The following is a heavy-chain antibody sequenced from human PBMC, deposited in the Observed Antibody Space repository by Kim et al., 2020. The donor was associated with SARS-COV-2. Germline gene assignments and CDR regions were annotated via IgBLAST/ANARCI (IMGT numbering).Heavy chain of an antibody. CDR1: GYTFTSYG. CDR3: ARVQFNCGGDFCTGHWYFDL. V-gene: IGHV1-18*01. CDR2: ISAYNGNT. J-gene: IGHJ2*01. Sequence: ASVKVSCKASGYTFTSYGISWVRQAPGQGLEWMGWISAYNGNTNYAQKLQGRVTMTTDTSTSTAYMELRSLRSDDTAVYYCARVQFNCGGDFCTGHWYFDLWGRGTLVTVSS. D-gene: IGHD2-21*02.